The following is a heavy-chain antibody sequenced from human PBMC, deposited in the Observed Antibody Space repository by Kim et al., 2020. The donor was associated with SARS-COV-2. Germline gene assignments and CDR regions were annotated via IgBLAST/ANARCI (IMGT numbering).Heavy chain of an antibody. CDR2: IRTNAYGGST. D-gene: IGHD3-10*01. CDR1: GFTFRDYA. CDR3: TREYITMIRGVIGLDY. J-gene: IGHJ4*02. Sequence: GGSLRLSCTTSGFTFRDYAMTWVRQAPGKGLEWVGFIRTNAYGGSTEYAASVKGRFTISRDDSKSIAYLQMNSLRTEDTAIYFCTREYITMIRGVIGLDYWGQGTLVTVSS. V-gene: IGHV3-49*04.